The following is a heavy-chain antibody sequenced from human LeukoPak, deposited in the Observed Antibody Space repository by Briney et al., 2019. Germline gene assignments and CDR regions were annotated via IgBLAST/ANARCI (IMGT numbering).Heavy chain of an antibody. CDR3: ARGRLRSSNDY. CDR2: IYYSGST. V-gene: IGHV4-59*01. D-gene: IGHD4-17*01. J-gene: IGHJ4*02. Sequence: PSETLSLTCTVPGGSISSYYWSWIRQPPGKGLEWIGYIYYSGSTNYNPSLKSRVTISVDTSKNQFSLKLSSVTAADTAVYYCARGRLRSSNDYWGQGTLVTVSS. CDR1: GGSISSYY.